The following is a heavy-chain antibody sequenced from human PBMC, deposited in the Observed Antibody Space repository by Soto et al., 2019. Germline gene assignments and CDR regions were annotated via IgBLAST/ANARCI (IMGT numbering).Heavy chain of an antibody. J-gene: IGHJ6*02. D-gene: IGHD6-19*01. CDR2: ISYDGSNK. CDR1: GFTFSSYG. V-gene: IGHV3-30*18. Sequence: QVQLVESGGGVVQPGRSLRLSCAASGFTFSSYGMHWVRQAPGKGLEWVAVISYDGSNKYYADSVKGRFTISRDNSKNTLYLQMNSLRAEATAVYYCAKGSASSGWPPSSRTSYYFYGMDVWGQGTTVTVSS. CDR3: AKGSASSGWPPSSRTSYYFYGMDV.